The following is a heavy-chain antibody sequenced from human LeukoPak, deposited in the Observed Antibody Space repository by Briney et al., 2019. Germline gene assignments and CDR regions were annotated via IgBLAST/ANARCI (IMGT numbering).Heavy chain of an antibody. CDR2: ISYDGSNK. V-gene: IGHV3-30-3*01. D-gene: IGHD6-19*01. J-gene: IGHJ4*02. Sequence: QAGGSLRLSCAASGFTFSSYAMHWVRQAPGKGLEWVAVISYDGSNKYYADSVKGRFTISRDNSKNTLYLQMNSLRAEDTVVYYCASTFGLSIAVAPWGQGTLVTVSS. CDR3: ASTFGLSIAVAP. CDR1: GFTFSSYA.